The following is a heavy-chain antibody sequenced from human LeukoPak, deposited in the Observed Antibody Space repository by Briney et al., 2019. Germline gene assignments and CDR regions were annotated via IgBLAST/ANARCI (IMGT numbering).Heavy chain of an antibody. Sequence: GGSLRLSCSASGFTVSSNYMSWVRQAPGKGLEWVSLIYSGGSTYYADSVKGRFTISRDNSKNTLYLQTNSLRAEDTAVYYCARLDTALVSYYYYYFMDVWGKGTTVTVSS. CDR3: ARLDTALVSYYYYYFMDV. D-gene: IGHD5-18*01. CDR1: GFTVSSNY. CDR2: IYSGGST. J-gene: IGHJ6*03. V-gene: IGHV3-53*01.